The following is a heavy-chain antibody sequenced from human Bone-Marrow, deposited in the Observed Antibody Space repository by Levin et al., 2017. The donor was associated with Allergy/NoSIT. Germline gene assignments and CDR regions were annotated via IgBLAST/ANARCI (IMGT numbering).Heavy chain of an antibody. J-gene: IGHJ4*02. CDR1: GFSFSSYE. V-gene: IGHV3-48*03. Sequence: RGESLKISCAASGFSFSSYEMNWVRQAPGKGLEWVSYISSRNTTMYYADSVKGRFTISRDNAENSLYLQMNSLRAEDTAIYYCAREGLFMVRVFDYWGRGTLVTVSS. CDR3: AREGLFMVRVFDY. CDR2: ISSRNTTM. D-gene: IGHD3-10*01.